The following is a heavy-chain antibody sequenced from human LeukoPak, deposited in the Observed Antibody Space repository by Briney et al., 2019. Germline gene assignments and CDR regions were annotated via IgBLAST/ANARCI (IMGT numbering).Heavy chain of an antibody. J-gene: IGHJ5*02. CDR2: IDYCGYN. CDR3: ARGGYYGSGNDFRFDP. CDR1: GGSISSYY. D-gene: IGHD3-10*01. Sequence: SETLSLTCTVSGGSISSYYWSWIRQPPGKGLEWIGYIDYCGYNNYNPSLKSRVTISVDTSKNQFSLKLTSVTAADTAVYFCARGGYYGSGNDFRFDPWGQGTLVTVSS. V-gene: IGHV4-59*13.